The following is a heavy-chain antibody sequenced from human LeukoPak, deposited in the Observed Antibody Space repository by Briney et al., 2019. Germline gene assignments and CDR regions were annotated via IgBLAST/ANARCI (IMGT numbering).Heavy chain of an antibody. Sequence: PGGSLRLSCAASGFTFSSYEMNWVRQAPGKGLEWVSVIYSDGKTFYADSVKGRFTISRDTSKNTVYLQMNSLRAEDTAVYYCTRAAWDYWAQGTLVTVSS. CDR3: TRAAWDY. J-gene: IGHJ4*02. V-gene: IGHV3-66*01. CDR2: IYSDGKT. CDR1: GFTFSSYE. D-gene: IGHD6-25*01.